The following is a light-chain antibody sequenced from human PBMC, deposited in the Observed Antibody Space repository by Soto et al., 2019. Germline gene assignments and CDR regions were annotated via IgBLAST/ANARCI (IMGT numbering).Light chain of an antibody. CDR3: QLYGGSPKT. CDR1: QSVSSN. J-gene: IGKJ1*01. V-gene: IGKV3-20*01. Sequence: EIVMTQSPATLSVSPGERATLSCRASQSVSSNLAWYQQKPGRAPRLLIYGASTRATGIPDRFSGSRSGTDFTLTISRLEPEDFAVYYCQLYGGSPKTFGQGTKVDIK. CDR2: GAS.